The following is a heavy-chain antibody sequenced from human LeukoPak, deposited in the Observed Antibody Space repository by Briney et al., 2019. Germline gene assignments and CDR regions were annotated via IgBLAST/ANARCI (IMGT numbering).Heavy chain of an antibody. Sequence: PGGSLRLSCTASGLTVSSNYMSWVRQAPGKGLEWVSIIYSGGTTHYADSVRGRFTVSRDDSKNTVYLQMNNLRTEDTAVYYCARAPTITTIFDYWGQGTLVTVSS. CDR2: IYSGGTT. J-gene: IGHJ4*02. D-gene: IGHD4-11*01. V-gene: IGHV3-53*01. CDR1: GLTVSSNY. CDR3: ARAPTITTIFDY.